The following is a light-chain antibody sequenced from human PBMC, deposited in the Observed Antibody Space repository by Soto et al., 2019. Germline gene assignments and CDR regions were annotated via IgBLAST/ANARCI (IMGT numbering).Light chain of an antibody. CDR3: QQYNAYPWT. Sequence: EIQMTQSPSTLSASVGERVTLTCRASQSISSWLAWYQQKPGKAPKLLIYDASSLESGVPSRFSGSGSGTEFTLTISSLQPDDFATYYCQQYNAYPWTFGQGTKVEIK. V-gene: IGKV1-5*01. CDR1: QSISSW. J-gene: IGKJ1*01. CDR2: DAS.